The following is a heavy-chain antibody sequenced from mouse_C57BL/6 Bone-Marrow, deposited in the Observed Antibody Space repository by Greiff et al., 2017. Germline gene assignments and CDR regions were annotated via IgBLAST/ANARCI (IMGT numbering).Heavy chain of an antibody. Sequence: QVQLQQSGAELVRPGASVTLSCKASGYTFTDYEMHWVKQTPVHGLEWIGAIDPETGGSAYNQKFKGKAILTADKSSSTAYMELRSLTSEDSAVYYCTYYGSSYGWFAYWGQGTLVTVSA. D-gene: IGHD1-1*01. V-gene: IGHV1-15*01. CDR3: TYYGSSYGWFAY. CDR1: GYTFTDYE. CDR2: IDPETGGS. J-gene: IGHJ3*01.